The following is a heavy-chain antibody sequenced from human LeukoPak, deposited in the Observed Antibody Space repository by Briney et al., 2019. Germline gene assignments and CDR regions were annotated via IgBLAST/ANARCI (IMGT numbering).Heavy chain of an antibody. CDR1: GGSISSSSYY. V-gene: IGHV4-39*07. CDR3: ARVSGREYYFDY. D-gene: IGHD3-10*01. Sequence: SETLSLTCTVSGGSISSSSYYWGWIRQPPGKGLEWIGSIYYSGSTYYNPSLKSRVTISVDTSKNQFSLKLSSVTAADTAVYYCARVSGREYYFDYWGQGTLVTVSS. J-gene: IGHJ4*02. CDR2: IYYSGST.